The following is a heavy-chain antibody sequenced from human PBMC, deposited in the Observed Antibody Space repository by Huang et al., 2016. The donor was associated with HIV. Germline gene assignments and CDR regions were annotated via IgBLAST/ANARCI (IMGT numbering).Heavy chain of an antibody. CDR1: GDSISSSSYY. J-gene: IGHJ6*03. CDR2: IDDSGTT. Sequence: QLQESGPGLVRPSETLSLTCTVSGDSISSSSYYWAWIRQPPGRGLEWIGNIDDSGTTYYSPSLKSRSTLSVDTSKNQFYLKVRSVTAADTAIYYCARHWEATFYYYYYMDVWGTGTTVTVSS. CDR3: ARHWEATFYYYYYMDV. D-gene: IGHD1-26*01. V-gene: IGHV4-39*01.